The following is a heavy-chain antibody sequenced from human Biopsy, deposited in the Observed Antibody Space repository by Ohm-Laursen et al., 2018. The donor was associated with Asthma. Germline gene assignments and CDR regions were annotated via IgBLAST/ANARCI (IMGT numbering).Heavy chain of an antibody. D-gene: IGHD6-19*01. CDR3: ARCQVGYSSGWSLLLKKIYYSGMDV. CDR1: GGTFSTFG. J-gene: IGHJ6*02. V-gene: IGHV1-69*13. Sequence: ASVKVSCKASGGTFSTFGISWVRQAPGQGLEWMGRIIPFYGTATYAQNFQGRLTLTADESTSTAYMEVTSLRSEDTAIYYCARCQVGYSSGWSLLLKKIYYSGMDVWGQGTAATVSS. CDR2: IIPFYGTA.